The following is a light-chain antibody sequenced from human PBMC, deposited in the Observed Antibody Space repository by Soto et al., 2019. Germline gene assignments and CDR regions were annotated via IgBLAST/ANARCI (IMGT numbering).Light chain of an antibody. CDR3: QHYSSSPPAIT. J-gene: IGKJ5*01. Sequence: EVVMTQSPATLSVSPGEGATLSCRASQDVRSNLAWYRQQPGQTPRLLIYDASSRATGIPDRFSGSGSGTDFTLTIVRLEPEDFAVYYCQHYSSSPPAITFGQGTRLEIK. V-gene: IGKV3-20*01. CDR2: DAS. CDR1: QDVRSN.